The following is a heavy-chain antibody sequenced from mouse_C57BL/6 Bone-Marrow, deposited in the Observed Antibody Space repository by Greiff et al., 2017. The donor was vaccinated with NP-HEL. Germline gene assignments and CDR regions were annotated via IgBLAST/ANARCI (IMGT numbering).Heavy chain of an antibody. J-gene: IGHJ2*01. CDR3: TTGGKASFDY. D-gene: IGHD2-1*01. CDR1: GFNIKDDY. CDR2: IDPENGDT. V-gene: IGHV14-4*01. Sequence: EVKLQESGAELVRPGASVKLSCTASGFNIKDDYMHWVKQRPEQGLEWIGWIDPENGDTEYASKFQGKATITADTSSNTAYLQLSSLTSEDTAVYYCTTGGKASFDYWGQGTTLTVSS.